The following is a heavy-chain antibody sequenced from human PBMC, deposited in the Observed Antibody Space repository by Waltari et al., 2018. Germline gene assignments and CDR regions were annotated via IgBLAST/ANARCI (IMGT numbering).Heavy chain of an antibody. J-gene: IGHJ5*02. CDR3: ARGIAAAGRRKYNWFDP. D-gene: IGHD6-13*01. CDR1: GGSISSSTW. Sequence: QVQLQESGPGLVKPSGPLYLTCAVSGGSISSSTWWSWVRQPPGKGLEWIGEIYHSGSTNYNPSLKSRVTISVDKSKNQFSLKLSSVTAADTAVYYCARGIAAAGRRKYNWFDPWGQGTLVTVSS. V-gene: IGHV4-4*02. CDR2: IYHSGST.